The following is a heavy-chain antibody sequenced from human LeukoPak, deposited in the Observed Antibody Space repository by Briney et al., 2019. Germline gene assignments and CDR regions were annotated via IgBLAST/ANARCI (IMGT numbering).Heavy chain of an antibody. CDR1: GFTFTSHW. CDR3: ARGGVSRAAFDL. J-gene: IGHJ3*01. Sequence: GGSLRLSCAASGFTFTSHWMNWVRQAPGKGLEWVANINPDGSDQQYVDSMKGRFTISRDNARNSLFPQVNSLRAGDTAVYYCARGGVSRAAFDLWGQGTMVTVSS. CDR2: INPDGSDQ. V-gene: IGHV3-7*05.